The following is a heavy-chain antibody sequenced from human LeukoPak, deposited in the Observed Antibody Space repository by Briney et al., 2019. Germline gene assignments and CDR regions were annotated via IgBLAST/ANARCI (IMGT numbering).Heavy chain of an antibody. CDR3: AASITMFDY. J-gene: IGHJ4*02. Sequence: GRSLRLSCAASGFTFSRYWMSWVRQAPGKGLEWVANIKEDGTVKYYVESVKGRFTISRDNAKSSLYLQMNSLRAEDTAVYYCAASITMFDYWGQGTLVTVSS. CDR2: IKEDGTVK. V-gene: IGHV3-7*02. D-gene: IGHD3-10*01. CDR1: GFTFSRYW.